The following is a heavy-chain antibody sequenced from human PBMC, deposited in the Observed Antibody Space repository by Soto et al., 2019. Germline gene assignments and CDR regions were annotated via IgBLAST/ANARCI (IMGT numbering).Heavy chain of an antibody. D-gene: IGHD6-19*01. CDR2: ISGSGGST. J-gene: IGHJ4*02. CDR3: AKDAVSGGWYGEVGYFDY. V-gene: IGHV3-23*01. Sequence: EVQLLESGGGLVQPGGSLRLSCAASGFTFSSYAMSWVRQAPGKGLEWVSAISGSGGSTYYADSVKGRFTISRDNSKNTLYLQMNSLRAEDTAVYYCAKDAVSGGWYGEVGYFDYWGQGTLFTVSS. CDR1: GFTFSSYA.